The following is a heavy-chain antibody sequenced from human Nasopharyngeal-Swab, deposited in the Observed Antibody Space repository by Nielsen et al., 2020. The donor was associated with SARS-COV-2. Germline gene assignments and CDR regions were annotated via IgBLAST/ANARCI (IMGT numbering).Heavy chain of an antibody. D-gene: IGHD3-3*01. CDR2: IYDSGNT. Sequence: SETLSLTCAVSGGSITSTNSWAWVRQPPGKGLEWIGEIYDSGNTNYSPALTSRVTISVDKSKNQFSLKLTSVTAAATAVYYCVRVEIRFVEWLSSNWFDPWGQGTLVTVFS. CDR1: GGSITSTNS. J-gene: IGHJ5*02. V-gene: IGHV4-4*02. CDR3: VRVEIRFVEWLSSNWFDP.